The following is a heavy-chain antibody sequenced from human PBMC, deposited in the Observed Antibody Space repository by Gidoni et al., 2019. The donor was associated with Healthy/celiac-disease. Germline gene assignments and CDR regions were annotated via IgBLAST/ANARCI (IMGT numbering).Heavy chain of an antibody. D-gene: IGHD4-4*01. CDR2: ISSSSSTI. CDR1: GFTFSSYS. J-gene: IGHJ6*02. CDR3: ARDVSNGMDV. V-gene: IGHV3-48*01. Sequence: EVQLVESGGGLVQPGGSLRLSCAASGFTFSSYSMNWVRQAPGKGLEWVSYISSSSSTIYYADSVKGRFTISRDNAKNSLYLQMNSLRAEDTAVYYCARDVSNGMDVWGQGTTVTVSS.